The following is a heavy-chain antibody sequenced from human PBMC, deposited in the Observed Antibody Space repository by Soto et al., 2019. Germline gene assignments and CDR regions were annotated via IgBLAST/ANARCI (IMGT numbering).Heavy chain of an antibody. J-gene: IGHJ5*02. V-gene: IGHV1-69*06. CDR1: GGTFSSYA. D-gene: IGHD5-12*01. CDR2: IIPIFGTA. CDR3: ARDQPGYSGYSLIPGSYNWFDP. Sequence: GASVKVSCKASGGTFSSYAISWVRQAPGQGLEWMGGIIPIFGTANYAQKFQGRVTITADKSTSTAYMELSSLRSEDTAVYYCARDQPGYSGYSLIPGSYNWFDPWGQGTLVTVSS.